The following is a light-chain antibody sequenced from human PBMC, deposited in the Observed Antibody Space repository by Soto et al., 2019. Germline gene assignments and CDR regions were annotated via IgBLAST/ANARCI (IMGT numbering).Light chain of an antibody. J-gene: IGKJ5*01. CDR1: QSLVYSDGNTY. Sequence: DVVITHSPLSLPVTLGQPASISCRSSQSLVYSDGNTYLNWFQQRPGQSPRRLIYKVSNRDSGVPDRFSGSGSGTDFTLKISRVEAEDVGVYYCMNGTHWPITFGQGTRLEIK. CDR3: MNGTHWPIT. V-gene: IGKV2-30*01. CDR2: KVS.